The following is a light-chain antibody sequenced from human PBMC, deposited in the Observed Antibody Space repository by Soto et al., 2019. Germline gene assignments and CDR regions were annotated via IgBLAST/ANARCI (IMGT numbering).Light chain of an antibody. Sequence: QSALTQPASVSGSPGPSITISCSGTSSDVGGYNYVSWYQQHPGKAPKLMIYDVSNRPSGVSNRFSGSKSGNTASLTISGLHAEDEADYYCSSYTSSSVVFGGGTKLTVL. CDR2: DVS. CDR1: SSDVGGYNY. J-gene: IGLJ2*01. V-gene: IGLV2-14*01. CDR3: SSYTSSSVV.